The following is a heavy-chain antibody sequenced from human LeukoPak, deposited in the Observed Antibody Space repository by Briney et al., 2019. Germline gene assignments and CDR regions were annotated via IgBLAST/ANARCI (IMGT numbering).Heavy chain of an antibody. J-gene: IGHJ5*02. V-gene: IGHV3-7*01. Sequence: GGSLRLSCAASGFTFISYWMTWVRQAPGKGLEWVANIKQDGSEKYYVDSVKGRFTISRDNAKKSLYLQMNSLRAEDTAVYYCARDQSSVAGTTYNWFDPWGQGTLVTVSS. D-gene: IGHD6-19*01. CDR2: IKQDGSEK. CDR1: GFTFISYW. CDR3: ARDQSSVAGTTYNWFDP.